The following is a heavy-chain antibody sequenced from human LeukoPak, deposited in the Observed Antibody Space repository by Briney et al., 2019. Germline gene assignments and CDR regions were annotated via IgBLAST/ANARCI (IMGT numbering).Heavy chain of an antibody. Sequence: GGSLRLSCAASGFTFSSYAMSWVRQAPGKGLEWVSAISGSGGSTYYADSVKGRFTISRDNSKSTLYLQMNSLRAEDTAVYYCAKATGRIQLWTYYFDYWGQGTLVTVSS. J-gene: IGHJ4*02. V-gene: IGHV3-23*01. CDR1: GFTFSSYA. CDR2: ISGSGGST. CDR3: AKATGRIQLWTYYFDY. D-gene: IGHD5-18*01.